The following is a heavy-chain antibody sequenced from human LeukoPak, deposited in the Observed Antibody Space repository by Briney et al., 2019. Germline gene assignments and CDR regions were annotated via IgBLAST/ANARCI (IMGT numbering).Heavy chain of an antibody. CDR2: ISYDGSNK. J-gene: IGHJ4*02. CDR1: GFTFSSYA. V-gene: IGHV3-30-3*01. Sequence: GRSLRLSCAASGFTFSSYAMHWVRQAPGKGLEWVAVISYDGSNKYYTDSVKGRFTISRDNSKNTLYLQMNSLRAEDTAVYYCARIFGELSENIDYWGQGSLVTVSS. D-gene: IGHD3-10*01. CDR3: ARIFGELSENIDY.